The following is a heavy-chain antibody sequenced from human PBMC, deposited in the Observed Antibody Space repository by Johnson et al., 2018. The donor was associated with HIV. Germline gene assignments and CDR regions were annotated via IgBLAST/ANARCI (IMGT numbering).Heavy chain of an antibody. CDR3: ARVRSSGPWVNDAFDI. Sequence: VQLVESGGGLVQPGGSLRLSCSASEFTFRDYWMAWVRQAPGRGLEWVANIKQDGSDTYYLDSVKGRFTISRDNTKNSLFLQMDTLRAGDTAVYYCARVRSSGPWVNDAFDIWGQGTMVTVSS. J-gene: IGHJ3*02. CDR2: IKQDGSDT. D-gene: IGHD4-17*01. V-gene: IGHV3-7*05. CDR1: EFTFRDYW.